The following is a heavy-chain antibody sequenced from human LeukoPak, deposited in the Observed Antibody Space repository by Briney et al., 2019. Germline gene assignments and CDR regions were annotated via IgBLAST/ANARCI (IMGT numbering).Heavy chain of an antibody. Sequence: GGSLRLSCAASGFTFSSYSMNWVRQAPGKGLEWVSSISSSSSYIYYADSVKGRFTISRDNAKNTLYLQMNSLRAEDTAVYYCAKDLRDYGGNPLDYWGQGTLVTVSS. V-gene: IGHV3-21*01. CDR1: GFTFSSYS. D-gene: IGHD4-23*01. CDR3: AKDLRDYGGNPLDY. J-gene: IGHJ4*02. CDR2: ISSSSSYI.